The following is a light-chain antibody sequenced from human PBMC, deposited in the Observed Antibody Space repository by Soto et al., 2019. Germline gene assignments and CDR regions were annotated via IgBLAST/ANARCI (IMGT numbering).Light chain of an antibody. CDR3: SSFRSSSTSYV. CDR2: DVS. V-gene: IGLV2-14*03. J-gene: IGLJ1*01. CDR1: SSDIGDSNY. Sequence: QSALTQPASVSGSPGQSITISCTGISSDIGDSNYVSWYQQHPGKAPKLVIYDVSNRPSGVSNRFSGSKSANTASLTISGLQAEDEADYYCSSFRSSSTSYVFGTGTKVTVL.